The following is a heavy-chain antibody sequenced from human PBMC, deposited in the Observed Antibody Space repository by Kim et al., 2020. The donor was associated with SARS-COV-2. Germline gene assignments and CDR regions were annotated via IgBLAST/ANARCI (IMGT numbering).Heavy chain of an antibody. CDR1: GYTFSNYY. Sequence: ASVKVSCKASGYTFSNYYMHWVRQAPGQGLEWMGIINPSGAGATYAQKFQGRVTMTSDTSTNTVFMELNSLRSDDTAVYYCARDHEALAGTYLDYWGQGTLVTVSS. J-gene: IGHJ4*02. D-gene: IGHD6-19*01. V-gene: IGHV1-46*01. CDR2: INPSGAGA. CDR3: ARDHEALAGTYLDY.